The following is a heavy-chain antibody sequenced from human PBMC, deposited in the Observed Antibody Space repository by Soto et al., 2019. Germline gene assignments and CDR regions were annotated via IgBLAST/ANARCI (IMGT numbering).Heavy chain of an antibody. J-gene: IGHJ4*02. V-gene: IGHV3-7*03. CDR3: ARDDKGKATITAYYFDY. D-gene: IGHD5-12*01. CDR2: IKQDGSEK. Sequence: GGSLRLSCAASGFTFSSYWMSWVRQAPGKGLEWVANIKQDGSEKYYVDSVKGRFTISRDNAKNSLYLQMNSLRAEDTAVYSCARDDKGKATITAYYFDYWGQGTLVTVSS. CDR1: GFTFSSYW.